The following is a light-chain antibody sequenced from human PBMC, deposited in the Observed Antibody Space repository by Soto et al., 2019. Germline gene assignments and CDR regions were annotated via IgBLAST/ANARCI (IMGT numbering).Light chain of an antibody. CDR3: QAWDSSTAV. V-gene: IGLV3-1*01. CDR2: QDS. CDR1: KLGDKY. J-gene: IGLJ1*01. Sequence: SYELTQPPSVSVSPGQTASIPCSGDKLGDKYACWYQQKPGQAPVLVVYQDSKRPSGIPERFSGFNSGNTATLTISGTQAMDEADYYCQAWDSSTAVFGTGTKLTVL.